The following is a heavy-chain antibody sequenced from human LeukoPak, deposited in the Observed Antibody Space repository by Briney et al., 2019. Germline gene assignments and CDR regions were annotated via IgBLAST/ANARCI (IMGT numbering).Heavy chain of an antibody. J-gene: IGHJ4*02. CDR1: VYSFTSYY. CDR3: AIVRGTLYHLDY. Sequence: ASVNVSCQASVYSFTSYYMHWVRPAPGQGLEWMGIINPSGGRTNYAQKFQGRVTMTRDTSTSAVYMELSSLRSEDTAMYYCAIVRGTLYHLDYWGQGTLVTVSS. V-gene: IGHV1-46*01. D-gene: IGHD1-1*01. CDR2: INPSGGRT.